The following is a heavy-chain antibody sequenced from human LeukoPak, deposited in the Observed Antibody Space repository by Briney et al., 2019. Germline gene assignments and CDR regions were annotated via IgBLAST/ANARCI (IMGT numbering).Heavy chain of an antibody. V-gene: IGHV4-61*02. CDR3: AGFEWMVRGANVGGAFDI. CDR2: IYTSGST. CDR1: GGSISSGSYY. J-gene: IGHJ3*02. D-gene: IGHD3-10*01. Sequence: PSETLSLTCTVSGGSISSGSYYWSWIRQPAGKGLEWIGRIYTSGSTNYNPSLKSRVTISVDKSKNQFSLKLSSVTAADTAVYYCAGFEWMVRGANVGGAFDIWGQGTMVTVSS.